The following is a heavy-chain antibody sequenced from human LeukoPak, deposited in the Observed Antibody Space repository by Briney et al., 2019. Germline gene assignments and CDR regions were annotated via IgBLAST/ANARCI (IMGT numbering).Heavy chain of an antibody. CDR3: ARDARYNWNDTDFDY. V-gene: IGHV3-9*01. J-gene: IGHJ4*02. Sequence: PGRSLRLSCAASGFTFDDYAMHWVRQAPGKGLEWVSGISWNSGSIGYADSVKGRFTISRDNAKNSLYLQMNSLRAEDTAVYYCARDARYNWNDTDFDYWGQGTLVTVSS. CDR1: GFTFDDYA. D-gene: IGHD1-20*01. CDR2: ISWNSGSI.